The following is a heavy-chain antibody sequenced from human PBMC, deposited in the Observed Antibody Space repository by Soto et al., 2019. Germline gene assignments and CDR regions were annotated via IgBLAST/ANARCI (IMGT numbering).Heavy chain of an antibody. D-gene: IGHD2-15*01. J-gene: IGHJ4*02. Sequence: GESLKISCKASGYIFIDYWIGWVRQMPGKGLEWMGIVYPRDSDTRYSPSSQGQVTISADRSTGTAFLQWRSLKASDTALYYCARPPLPGYSIHFNSWGQGTLVTV. CDR1: GYIFIDYW. V-gene: IGHV5-51*01. CDR2: VYPRDSDT. CDR3: ARPPLPGYSIHFNS.